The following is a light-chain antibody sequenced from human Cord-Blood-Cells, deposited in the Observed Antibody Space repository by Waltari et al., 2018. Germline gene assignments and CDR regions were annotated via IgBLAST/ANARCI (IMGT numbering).Light chain of an antibody. CDR2: EVS. J-gene: IGLJ2*01. CDR3: SSYAGSNNLV. V-gene: IGLV2-8*01. CDR1: SSDVGGYNY. Sequence: QSALTQPPSASGSPGQSVTISCTGTSSDVGGYNYVSWYQQHPGKAPKLMIYEVSKRPSGCPERCSGSMSGNTASLTVSGLQAEDEADYYCSSYAGSNNLVFGGGTKLTVL.